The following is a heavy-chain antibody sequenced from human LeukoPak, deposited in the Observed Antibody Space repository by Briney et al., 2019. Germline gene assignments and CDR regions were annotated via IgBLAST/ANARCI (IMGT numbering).Heavy chain of an antibody. CDR2: IIPILGIA. D-gene: IGHD6-13*01. CDR3: AREYSRSWYRGFDY. J-gene: IGHJ4*02. Sequence: ASVKVSCKASAGTFSSYAISWVRQAPGQGRERMGRIIPILGIANYAQKFQGRVTITADKSPSTAYMELSSLRSEDTAVYYCAREYSRSWYRGFDYWGQGTLVTVSS. CDR1: AGTFSSYA. V-gene: IGHV1-69*04.